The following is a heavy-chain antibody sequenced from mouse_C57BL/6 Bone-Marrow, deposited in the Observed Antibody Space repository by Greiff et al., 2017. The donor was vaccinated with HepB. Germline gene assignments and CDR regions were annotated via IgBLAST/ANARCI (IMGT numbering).Heavy chain of an antibody. CDR2: ISDGGSYT. D-gene: IGHD1-1*01. CDR1: GFTFSSYA. CDR3: ARDRGYYGSSLAWFAY. J-gene: IGHJ3*01. V-gene: IGHV5-4*01. Sequence: EVQGVESGGGLVKPGGSLKLSCAASGFTFSSYAMSWVRQTPEKRLEWVATISDGGSYTYYPDNVKGRFTISRDNAKNNLYLQMSQLKYEDTAMYYGARDRGYYGSSLAWFAYWGQGTLVTVSA.